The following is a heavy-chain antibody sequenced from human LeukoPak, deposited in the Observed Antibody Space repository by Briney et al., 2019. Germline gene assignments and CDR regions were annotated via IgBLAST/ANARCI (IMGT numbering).Heavy chain of an antibody. D-gene: IGHD3-9*01. CDR3: ARDGGGYYDILTGSSPGRDNYYYYMDV. Sequence: PGGSLRLSCAASGFSVNTNSMNWVRQAPGKGLEWVSLIYRGGNTYHADSVKGRFTISRDNSKNTVYLQMNSLRAEDTAVYYCARDGGGYYDILTGSSPGRDNYYYYMDVWGKGTTVTVSS. CDR2: IYRGGNT. CDR1: GFSVNTNS. V-gene: IGHV3-53*01. J-gene: IGHJ6*03.